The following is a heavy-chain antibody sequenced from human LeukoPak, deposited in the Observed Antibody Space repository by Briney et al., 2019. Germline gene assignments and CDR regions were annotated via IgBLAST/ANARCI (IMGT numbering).Heavy chain of an antibody. CDR3: ARGYYSNYVGDFDY. CDR2: INHSGST. CDR1: GGSISSSSYY. Sequence: SETLSLTCTVSGGSISSSSYYWGWIRQPPGTGLEWIGEINHSGSTNYNPSLKSRVTISVDTSKNQFSLKLSSVTAADTAVYYCARGYYSNYVGDFDYWGQGTLVTVSS. D-gene: IGHD4-11*01. J-gene: IGHJ4*02. V-gene: IGHV4-39*07.